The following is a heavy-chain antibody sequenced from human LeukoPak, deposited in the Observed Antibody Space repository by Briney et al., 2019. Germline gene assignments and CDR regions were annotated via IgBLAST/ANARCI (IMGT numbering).Heavy chain of an antibody. CDR3: AREVDYGSGSNAFDI. V-gene: IGHV1-2*04. J-gene: IGHJ3*02. CDR2: INPNSGGT. D-gene: IGHD3-10*01. Sequence: ASVKVSCKASGYTFTGYYMHWVRQAPGQGLEWMGWINPNSGGTNYARKFQGWVTMTRDTSISTAYMELSRLRSDDTAVYYCAREVDYGSGSNAFDIWGQGTMVTVSS. CDR1: GYTFTGYY.